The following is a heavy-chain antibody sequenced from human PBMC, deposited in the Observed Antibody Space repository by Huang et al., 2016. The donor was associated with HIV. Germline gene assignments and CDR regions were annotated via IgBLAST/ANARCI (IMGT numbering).Heavy chain of an antibody. CDR3: ARDLVTEWELLQFDY. J-gene: IGHJ4*02. Sequence: QVQLQESGPGLVKPSETLSLTCTVSGGSISSNYWSWIRQPPGKGLEWIGSIYYRGSTNYTPSLKSRVTISVDTSKNQFSLKLSSVTAADTAVYYCARDLVTEWELLQFDYWGQGTLVTVSS. D-gene: IGHD1-26*01. CDR2: IYYRGST. V-gene: IGHV4-59*01. CDR1: GGSISSNY.